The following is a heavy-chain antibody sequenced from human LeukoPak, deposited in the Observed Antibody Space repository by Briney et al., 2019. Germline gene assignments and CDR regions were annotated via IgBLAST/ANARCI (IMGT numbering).Heavy chain of an antibody. CDR1: GFTFTNSA. D-gene: IGHD6-19*01. CDR3: AADQGSGWYV. V-gene: IGHV1-58*02. Sequence: SVNVSCQASGFTFTNSAMQWVRQARGQRLEWIGWIVVGSGNTNYAQKFQERVTIIRDMSTSTAYMELSSLRSENMAVYYCAADQGSGWYVWGQGTLVTVPS. J-gene: IGHJ4*02. CDR2: IVVGSGNT.